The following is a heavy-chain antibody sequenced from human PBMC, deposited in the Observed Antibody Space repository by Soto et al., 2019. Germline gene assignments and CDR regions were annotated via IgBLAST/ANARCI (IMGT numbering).Heavy chain of an antibody. Sequence: QLHLVQSGAVVKKPGASVTVSCSASGYPVTAYYMHWVRQAPGRGLEWMGGINPATGAAKYTQTFQGRVTMTRDTAPSTVVMELSGLTSEDPAGFYCARGGGVGVAGSAAFDMWGQGTLVTVSS. CDR1: GYPVTAYY. V-gene: IGHV1-2*02. D-gene: IGHD3-3*01. J-gene: IGHJ3*02. CDR3: ARGGGVGVAGSAAFDM. CDR2: INPATGAA.